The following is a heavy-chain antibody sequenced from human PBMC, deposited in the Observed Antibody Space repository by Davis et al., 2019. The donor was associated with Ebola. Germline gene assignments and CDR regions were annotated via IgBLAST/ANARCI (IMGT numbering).Heavy chain of an antibody. Sequence: AASVKVSCKASGYTFTSYDINWVRQATGQGLEWMGWMNPNSGNTGYAQKFQGRVTMTRNTYISTAYMELSSLRSEDTAVYYCARGGTYYYGSGSYYALDYWGQGTLVTVSS. CDR2: MNPNSGNT. D-gene: IGHD3-10*01. CDR3: ARGGTYYYGSGSYYALDY. J-gene: IGHJ4*02. CDR1: GYTFTSYD. V-gene: IGHV1-8*01.